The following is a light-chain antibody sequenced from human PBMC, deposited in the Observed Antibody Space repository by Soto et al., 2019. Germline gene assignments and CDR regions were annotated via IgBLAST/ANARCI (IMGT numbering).Light chain of an antibody. CDR1: NIGSKN. V-gene: IGLV3-9*01. J-gene: IGLJ3*02. Sequence: SYELTQPLSVSVALGQTARITCGGTNIGSKNVHWYQQKPGQAPVLVIYRDINRPSGIPERFSGSNSGNTATLTISRAQAGDEADYYCQVWDSSTARVFGGGTKLTVL. CDR3: QVWDSSTARV. CDR2: RDI.